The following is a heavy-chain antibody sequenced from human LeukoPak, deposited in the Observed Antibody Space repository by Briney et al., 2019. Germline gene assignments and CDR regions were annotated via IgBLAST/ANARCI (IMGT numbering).Heavy chain of an antibody. CDR1: GGSISSSSYY. Sequence: SETLSLTCTVSGGSISSSSYYWSWIRQPPGKGLEWIGYIYYSGSTNYNPSLKSRVTISVDTSKNQFSLKLSSVTAADTAVYYCATSIGYCSGGSCFTRMGLYYYYYGMDVWGQGTTVTVSS. CDR2: IYYSGST. V-gene: IGHV4-61*01. D-gene: IGHD2-15*01. J-gene: IGHJ6*02. CDR3: ATSIGYCSGGSCFTRMGLYYYYYGMDV.